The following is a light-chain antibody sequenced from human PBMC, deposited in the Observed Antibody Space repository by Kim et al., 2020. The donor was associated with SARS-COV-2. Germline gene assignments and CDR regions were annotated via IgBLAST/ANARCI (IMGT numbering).Light chain of an antibody. V-gene: IGLV9-49*01. CDR3: GADHGSGSNFVVV. J-gene: IGLJ2*01. CDR1: SGYSDYK. CDR2: VGTGGIVG. Sequence: CTLSSGYSDYKGGWYQQRPGKGPRFGMRVGTGGIVGSKGDGIPDRFSVLGSGLNRYLTIKNIQEEDESDYHCGADHGSGSNFVVVFGGGTQLTVL.